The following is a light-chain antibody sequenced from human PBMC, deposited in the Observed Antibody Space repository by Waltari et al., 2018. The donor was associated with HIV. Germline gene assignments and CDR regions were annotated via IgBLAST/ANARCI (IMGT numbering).Light chain of an antibody. CDR2: RND. CDR1: SSNIGNNF. J-gene: IGLJ3*02. V-gene: IGLV1-47*01. Sequence: QSVLTQPPSASGTPGQRVVISCSGGSSNIGNNFVYWYQQLPGSTPTLLIYRNDQRPSGVSDRFSGSKSGTSASLAISGLRSEDEADYYCATWDDSLNSFWVFGGGTKVTVL. CDR3: ATWDDSLNSFWV.